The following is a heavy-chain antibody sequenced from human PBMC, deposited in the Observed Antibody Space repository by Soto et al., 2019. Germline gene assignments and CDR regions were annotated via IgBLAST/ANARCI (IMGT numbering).Heavy chain of an antibody. D-gene: IGHD2-15*01. Sequence: SETMSLPNAVYGGTFSGYYWRWILQPPGKGLEWIGYINYSGSTNYNPSLKSRVTISVDTSKNQFSLKLSSVTAADTAVYYCARGYCSGGSCYPIRGQGTMVTVTS. CDR1: GGTFSGYY. V-gene: IGHV4-34*01. CDR3: ARGYCSGGSCYPI. J-gene: IGHJ3*02. CDR2: INYSGST.